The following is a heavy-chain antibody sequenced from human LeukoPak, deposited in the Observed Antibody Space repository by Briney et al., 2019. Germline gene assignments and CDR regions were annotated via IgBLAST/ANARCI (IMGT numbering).Heavy chain of an antibody. V-gene: IGHV4-4*07. CDR1: GGSISSYY. CDR2: IYTSGST. D-gene: IGHD2-15*01. Sequence: SETLSLTCTVSGGSISSYYWSWIRQPAGKGLEWIGRIYTSGSTNYNPSLKSRVTMSVDTAKNQFSLKLSSVTAADTAVYYCARGGCSGGSCYSGSNKYMDVWGKGTTVTVSS. CDR3: ARGGCSGGSCYSGSNKYMDV. J-gene: IGHJ6*03.